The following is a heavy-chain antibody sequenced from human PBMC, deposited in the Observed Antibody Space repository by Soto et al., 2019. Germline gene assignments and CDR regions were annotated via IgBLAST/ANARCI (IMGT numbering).Heavy chain of an antibody. D-gene: IGHD6-19*01. Sequence: GGSLRLSCAASGFTFSSYDMHWVRQATGKSLEWVSAIGTAGDTYYPGSVKGRFTISRENAKNSLYLQMNSLRAGDTAVYYCARAEWLGNFDYWGQGTLVTVSS. V-gene: IGHV3-13*04. CDR2: IGTAGDT. CDR1: GFTFSSYD. J-gene: IGHJ4*02. CDR3: ARAEWLGNFDY.